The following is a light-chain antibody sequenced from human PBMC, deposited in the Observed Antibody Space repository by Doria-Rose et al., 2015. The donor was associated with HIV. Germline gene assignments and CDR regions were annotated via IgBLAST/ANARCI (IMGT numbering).Light chain of an antibody. Sequence: TQSPGTLSLSPGERATLSCRASQSFSSTYLAWYQQKPGQAPSLLIYDGSTSATGIPDRFSASASGTDFTLTINRLEPEDCALYYCHQYGTSWTFGQGTKVEI. CDR1: QSFSSTY. V-gene: IGKV3-20*01. CDR3: HQYGTSWT. CDR2: DGS. J-gene: IGKJ1*01.